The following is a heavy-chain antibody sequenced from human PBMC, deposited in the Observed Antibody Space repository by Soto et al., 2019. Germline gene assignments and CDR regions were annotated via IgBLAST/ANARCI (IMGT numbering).Heavy chain of an antibody. CDR3: VRAPQLVAPSATGFDS. V-gene: IGHV3-30-3*01. CDR2: ISYDGSNK. CDR1: GFTFSSYA. J-gene: IGHJ4*02. D-gene: IGHD2-2*01. Sequence: PGGSLRLSCAASGFTFSSYAMHWVRQAPGKGLEWVAVISYDGSNKYYADSVKGRFTISRDNSKNTLYLQMNSLRDEDTAVYYCVRAPQLVAPSATGFDSWGQGTLVTVSS.